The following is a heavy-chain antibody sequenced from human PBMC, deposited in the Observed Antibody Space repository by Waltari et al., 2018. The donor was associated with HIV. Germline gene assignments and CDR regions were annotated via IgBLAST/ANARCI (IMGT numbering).Heavy chain of an antibody. CDR1: GYSISSGYY. CDR3: ARDPTYYYDSSGFFRNNLDNDY. CDR2: IYHSGRT. D-gene: IGHD3-22*01. Sequence: QVQLQESGPGLVKPSETLSLTCAVSGYSISSGYYWGWIRQPPGKGLEWIGSIYHSGRTYYNPSLKSRVTISVDTSKNQFSLKLSSVTAADTAVYYCARDPTYYYDSSGFFRNNLDNDYWGQGTLVTVSS. J-gene: IGHJ4*02. V-gene: IGHV4-38-2*02.